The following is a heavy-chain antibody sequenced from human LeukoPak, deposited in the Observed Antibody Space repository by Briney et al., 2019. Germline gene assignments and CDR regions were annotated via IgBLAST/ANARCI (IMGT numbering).Heavy chain of an antibody. D-gene: IGHD3-22*01. CDR3: ARGGMSTYYDSGGFYSY. V-gene: IGHV4-59*01. CDR2: ISSSGST. CDR1: GGSFSGYY. Sequence: SETLSLTCAVYGGSFSGYYWSWIRQPPGKGLEWIGYISSSGSTNSNPSLKSRVTISVDTSKNQFSLNLNSVTAADTAVYYCARGGMSTYYDSGGFYSYWGQGTLVTVSS. J-gene: IGHJ4*02.